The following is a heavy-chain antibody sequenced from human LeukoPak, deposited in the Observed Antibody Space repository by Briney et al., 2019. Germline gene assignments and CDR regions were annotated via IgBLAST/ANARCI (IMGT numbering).Heavy chain of an antibody. D-gene: IGHD1-26*01. CDR2: ISASGAMT. CDR1: GFTFNDYV. J-gene: IGHJ4*02. Sequence: GGSLRLSCAASGFTFNDYVMTWVRQVPGKGLEWVSSISASGAMTYYADSVKGRFTVSRDNSKNTLYLQMSRLTAADTAVHNCAKDRSIGTYYTFDHWGQGTLVTVSS. CDR3: AKDRSIGTYYTFDH. V-gene: IGHV3-23*01.